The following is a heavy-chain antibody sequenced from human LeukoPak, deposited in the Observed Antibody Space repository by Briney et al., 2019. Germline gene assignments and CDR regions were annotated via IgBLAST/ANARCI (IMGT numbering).Heavy chain of an antibody. J-gene: IGHJ4*02. Sequence: GGSLRLSCAASGFTFSSYGMHWVRQAPGKGLEWVAVIWYDGSNKYYADSVKGRFTISRDNSKNTLYLQMNSLRAEDTAVYYCARGLWDSSGFGDYWGQGTLVTVSS. CDR3: ARGLWDSSGFGDY. CDR2: IWYDGSNK. D-gene: IGHD3-22*01. V-gene: IGHV3-33*01. CDR1: GFTFSSYG.